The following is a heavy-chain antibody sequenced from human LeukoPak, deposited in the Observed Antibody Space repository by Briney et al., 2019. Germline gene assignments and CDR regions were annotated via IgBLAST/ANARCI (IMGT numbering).Heavy chain of an antibody. D-gene: IGHD6-13*01. CDR2: ITSGSGSNV. Sequence: GGSLRLSCAASGFTFSSHAMSWVRQAPGKGLEWVSAITSGSGSNVYYTDSLKGRFTISRDNSKNTLYLHMNSLRAEDTAVYYCARHGSWSFDYWGQGTLLTLSA. CDR1: GFTFSSHA. CDR3: ARHGSWSFDY. J-gene: IGHJ4*02. V-gene: IGHV3-23*01.